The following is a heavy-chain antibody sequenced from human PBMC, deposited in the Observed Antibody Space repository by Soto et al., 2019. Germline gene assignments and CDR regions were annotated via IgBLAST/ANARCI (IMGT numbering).Heavy chain of an antibody. D-gene: IGHD2-2*01. V-gene: IGHV4-4*02. CDR3: ARVVVPAAISVRRGYYYMDV. CDR1: SGSISSSNW. CDR2: IYHSGST. Sequence: SETLSLTCAVSSGSISSSNWWSWVRQPPGKGLEWIGEIYHSGSTNYNPSLKSRVTISVDKSKNQFSLKLSSVTAADTAVYHCARVVVPAAISVRRGYYYMDVWGKGTTVTVSS. J-gene: IGHJ6*03.